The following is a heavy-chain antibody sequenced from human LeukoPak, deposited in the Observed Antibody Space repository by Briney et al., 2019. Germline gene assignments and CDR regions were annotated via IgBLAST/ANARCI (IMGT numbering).Heavy chain of an antibody. CDR2: INPNSGGT. CDR1: GYTFTGYY. D-gene: IGHD2-15*01. V-gene: IGHV1-2*02. Sequence: ASVKVSCKASGYTFTGYYMHWVRQAPGQGLEWMGWINPNSGGTNYAQKFQGRVTMTRDTSISTAYMELSRLRSDDTAVYYCARDALKWCSGGSCLDAFVWGQGTMVTVSS. J-gene: IGHJ3*01. CDR3: ARDALKWCSGGSCLDAFV.